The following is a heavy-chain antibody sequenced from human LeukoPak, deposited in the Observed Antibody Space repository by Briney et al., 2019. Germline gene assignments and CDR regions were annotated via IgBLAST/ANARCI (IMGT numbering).Heavy chain of an antibody. D-gene: IGHD3-10*01. CDR1: GGTFSSYA. J-gene: IGHJ5*02. Sequence: SVKVSCKASGGTFSSYAISWVRQAPGQGLEWMGGIIPIFGTANYAQKFQGRVTITADESTSTAYMELSSLRSEDTAVYYCAREGFSYYGSGSYYGEAWGQGTLVTVSS. CDR3: AREGFSYYGSGSYYGEA. V-gene: IGHV1-69*13. CDR2: IIPIFGTA.